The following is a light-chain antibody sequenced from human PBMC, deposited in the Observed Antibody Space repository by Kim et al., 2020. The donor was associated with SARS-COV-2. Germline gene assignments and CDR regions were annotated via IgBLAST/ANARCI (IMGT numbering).Light chain of an antibody. J-gene: IGKJ5*01. CDR2: GAS. CDR1: QSVSSSY. CDR3: QQYGRSPIT. Sequence: EIVLTQSPGTLSLSPGERATLSCRASQSVSSSYFAWYQQKPGQAPRLLIYGASSRATGIPDRFSGSGSGTDFTLTISRLEPEDFAVYSCQQYGRSPITFGQGTRLEIK. V-gene: IGKV3-20*01.